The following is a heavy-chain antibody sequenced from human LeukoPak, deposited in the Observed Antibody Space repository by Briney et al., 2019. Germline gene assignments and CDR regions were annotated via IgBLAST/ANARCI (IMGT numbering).Heavy chain of an antibody. Sequence: GASVEVSCKASGGTFSSYAISWVRQAPGQGLEWMGRIIPILGIANYAQKFQGRVTITADKSTSTAYMELSSLRSEDTAVYYCARSNSSWIYYYYGMDVWGQGTTVTVSS. CDR1: GGTFSSYA. V-gene: IGHV1-69*04. CDR3: ARSNSSWIYYYYGMDV. J-gene: IGHJ6*02. D-gene: IGHD6-13*01. CDR2: IIPILGIA.